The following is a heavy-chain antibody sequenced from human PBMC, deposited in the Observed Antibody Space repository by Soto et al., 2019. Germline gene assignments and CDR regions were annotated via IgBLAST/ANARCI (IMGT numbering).Heavy chain of an antibody. CDR3: AHTYYDSSGYYGDY. J-gene: IGHJ4*02. CDR2: IYWDDDK. V-gene: IGHV2-5*02. Sequence: QITLKESGPTLVKPTQTLTLTCTFSGSSLSTSGVGVGWIRQPPGKALEWLALIYWDDDKRYSPALKSRLTITQDTSKSQVVLNMTNMDPVDTATYYCAHTYYDSSGYYGDYWGQGTLVTVSS. CDR1: GSSLSTSGVG. D-gene: IGHD3-22*01.